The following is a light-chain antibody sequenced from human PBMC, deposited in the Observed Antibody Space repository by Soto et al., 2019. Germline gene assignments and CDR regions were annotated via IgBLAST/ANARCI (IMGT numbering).Light chain of an antibody. CDR1: QTINNNY. J-gene: IGKJ4*01. CDR3: QHHRDVSA. Sequence: ILTQSPGTLSLSPGERVSLSCKASQTINNNYVAWYQQRPGRAPRLLVYGASARATCNPDRFRGSGAGTNCPLSPSKLEPQRFPVYYSQHHRDVSAVGGGTKVDIK. CDR2: GAS. V-gene: IGKV3-20*01.